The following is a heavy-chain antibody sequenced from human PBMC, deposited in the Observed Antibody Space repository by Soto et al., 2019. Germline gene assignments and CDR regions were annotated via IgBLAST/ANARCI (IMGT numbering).Heavy chain of an antibody. J-gene: IGHJ5*02. CDR3: ARDLVFLSNWFDP. D-gene: IGHD3-10*02. CDR2: IWYDGSNK. Sequence: QVQLVESGGGVVQPGRSLRLSCAASGFTFSSYGMHWVRQAPGKGLEWVAVIWYDGSNKYYADSVKGRFTISRDNSKNTLYLQMNSLRGEDTAVYYCARDLVFLSNWFDPWGQGTLVTVSS. CDR1: GFTFSSYG. V-gene: IGHV3-33*01.